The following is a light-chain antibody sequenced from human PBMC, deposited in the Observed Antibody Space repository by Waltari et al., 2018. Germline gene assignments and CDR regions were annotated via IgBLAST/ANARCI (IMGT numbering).Light chain of an antibody. Sequence: DIVMTQSPDSLAVSLGERAPIHCKSSQTISYSSNNKNYLAWYQKKPGQPPRLLISWASSRESGVPDRFSGSGSGTDFTLTVSSLQAEDVAVYYCQQYYTTPYTFGQGTKLEIK. CDR3: QQYYTTPYT. V-gene: IGKV4-1*01. CDR2: WAS. CDR1: QTISYSSNNKNY. J-gene: IGKJ2*01.